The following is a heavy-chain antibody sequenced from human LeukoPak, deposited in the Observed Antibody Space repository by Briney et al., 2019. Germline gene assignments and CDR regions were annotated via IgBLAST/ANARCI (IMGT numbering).Heavy chain of an antibody. CDR2: INPSGGST. J-gene: IGHJ5*02. Sequence: ASVTVSCKASGYTFTSYYMHWVRQAPGQGLEWMGIINPSGGSTSYAQTFQGRVTMTRDMSTSTVYMDLSSLRSEDTAVYYCARDALLAADGTTGWFDPWGQGNLVTVSS. D-gene: IGHD6-13*01. V-gene: IGHV1-46*01. CDR1: GYTFTSYY. CDR3: ARDALLAADGTTGWFDP.